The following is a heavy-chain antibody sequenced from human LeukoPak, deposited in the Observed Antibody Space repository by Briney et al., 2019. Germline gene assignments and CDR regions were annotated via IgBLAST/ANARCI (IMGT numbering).Heavy chain of an antibody. V-gene: IGHV1-2*02. Sequence: ASVKVSCKASGYTFTGYYMHWVRQAPGQGLEWMGWINPNSGGTNYAQKFQGRVTMTRDTSISTAYMELSRLRSDDTAVYYCARDAPYSGSSRACDYWGQGTLVTVSS. CDR3: ARDAPYSGSSRACDY. J-gene: IGHJ4*02. CDR2: INPNSGGT. CDR1: GYTFTGYY. D-gene: IGHD1-26*01.